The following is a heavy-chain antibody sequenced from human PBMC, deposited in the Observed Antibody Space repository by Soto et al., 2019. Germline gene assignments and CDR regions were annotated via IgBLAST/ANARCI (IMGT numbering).Heavy chain of an antibody. Sequence: GGSLRLSCAASGFTFSSYWMSWVRQAPGKGLEWVANIKQDGSEKYYVDSVKGRFTISRDNAKNSLYLQMNSLRAEDTAVYYCARGGVPADYGMDVWGQGTTVTVSS. D-gene: IGHD3-16*01. V-gene: IGHV3-7*03. CDR1: GFTFSSYW. CDR3: ARGGVPADYGMDV. J-gene: IGHJ6*02. CDR2: IKQDGSEK.